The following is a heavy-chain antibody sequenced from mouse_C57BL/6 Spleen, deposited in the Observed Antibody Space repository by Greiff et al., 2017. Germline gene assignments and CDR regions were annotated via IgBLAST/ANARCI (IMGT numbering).Heavy chain of an antibody. CDR2: IWSGGST. Sequence: QVQLQQSGPGLVQPSQSLSITCTVSGFSLTSYGVHWVRQSPGKGLEWLGVIWSGGSTDYNAAFISRLSISKDNSKSQVFFKMNSLQADDTARYYCARKGGSNFDYYAMDYWGQGTSVTVSS. D-gene: IGHD2-5*01. CDR3: ARKGGSNFDYYAMDY. J-gene: IGHJ4*01. CDR1: GFSLTSYG. V-gene: IGHV2-2*01.